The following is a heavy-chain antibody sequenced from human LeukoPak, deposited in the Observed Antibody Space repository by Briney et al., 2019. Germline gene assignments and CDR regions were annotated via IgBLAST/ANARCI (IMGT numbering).Heavy chain of an antibody. J-gene: IGHJ4*02. V-gene: IGHV4-34*01. CDR3: ARDDTYFYDSSGHGFDF. D-gene: IGHD3-22*01. Sequence: SSETLSLTCAVYGGSFSGYYWSWIRQPPGKGLEWIGEINHSGSTNYNPSLKSRVTISVDTSKNQFSLKLSSVTAADTAVYYCARDDTYFYDSSGHGFDFWGPGTLVTVSS. CDR2: INHSGST. CDR1: GGSFSGYY.